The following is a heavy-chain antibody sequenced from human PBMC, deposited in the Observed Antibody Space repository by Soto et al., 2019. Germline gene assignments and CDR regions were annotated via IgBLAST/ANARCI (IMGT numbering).Heavy chain of an antibody. CDR1: GGTFSSYT. D-gene: IGHD2-15*01. CDR2: IIPILGIA. CDR3: ARDSGYCSGSSCQIEGPIDY. V-gene: IGHV1-69*08. J-gene: IGHJ4*02. Sequence: QVQLVQSGAGVKKPGSSVKVSCKASGGTFSSYTISWVRQAPGQGLEWMGRIIPILGIANYAQKFQGRVTITADKSTSPAYMELSSLRGDDTAVYCCARDSGYCSGSSCQIEGPIDYRGQGTLVTVSS.